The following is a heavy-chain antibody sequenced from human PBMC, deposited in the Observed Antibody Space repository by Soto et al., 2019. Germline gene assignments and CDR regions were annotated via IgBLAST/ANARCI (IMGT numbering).Heavy chain of an antibody. CDR2: ISYDGSNK. CDR3: ASLGANGLDV. V-gene: IGHV3-30-3*01. D-gene: IGHD3-3*01. CDR1: GFTFSSYA. Sequence: PGGSLRLSCAASGFTFSSYAMHWVRQAPGKGLEWVAVISYDGSNKYYADSVKGRFTISRDNSKNTLYLQMNSLRAEDTAVYYCASLGANGLDVWGQGTTVTVSS. J-gene: IGHJ6*02.